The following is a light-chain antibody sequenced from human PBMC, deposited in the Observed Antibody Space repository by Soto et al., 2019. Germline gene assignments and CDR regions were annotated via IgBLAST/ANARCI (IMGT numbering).Light chain of an antibody. V-gene: IGLV1-44*01. CDR3: AAWDDSLNGHYV. CDR2: SNN. J-gene: IGLJ1*01. Sequence: QSVLTQPPSASGTPGQRVTMSCSGSSSNIGRNTVNWYQQLPGTAPKLLIYSNNQRPSGVPARFSGSKSGTSASLAISGLQSEDEADYYCAAWDDSLNGHYVFGTGTKLTVL. CDR1: SSNIGRNT.